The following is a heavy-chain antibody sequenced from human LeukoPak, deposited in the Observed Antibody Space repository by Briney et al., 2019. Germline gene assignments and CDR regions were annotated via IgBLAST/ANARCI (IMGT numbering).Heavy chain of an antibody. V-gene: IGHV4-34*01. CDR2: INHSGIT. Sequence: SETLSHTRAVSGGSSGGYYWSWIRQPPGKGLEWIGEINHSGITNYNPSLQSRVTISVDTSKNQFSLKLSSVTAADTAVYYCARRLANYYGSGSSFDYWGQGTLVTVSS. CDR3: ARRLANYYGSGSSFDY. J-gene: IGHJ4*02. D-gene: IGHD3-10*01. CDR1: GGSSGGYY.